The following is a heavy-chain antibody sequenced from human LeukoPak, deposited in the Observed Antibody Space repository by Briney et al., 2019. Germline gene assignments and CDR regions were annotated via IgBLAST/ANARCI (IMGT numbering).Heavy chain of an antibody. J-gene: IGHJ4*02. D-gene: IGHD3-9*01. Sequence: SETLSLTCTVSGGSISSSSYFWGWIRQPPGKGLEWIGEINHSGSTNYNPSLKSRVTISVDTSKNQFFLRLNSVTAADTAVYYCARLYDILTGYYYYFDYWGQGTLATVSS. CDR1: GGSISSSSYF. V-gene: IGHV4-39*07. CDR3: ARLYDILTGYYYYFDY. CDR2: INHSGST.